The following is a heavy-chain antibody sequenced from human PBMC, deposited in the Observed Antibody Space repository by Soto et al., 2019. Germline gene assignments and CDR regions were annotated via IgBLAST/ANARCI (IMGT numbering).Heavy chain of an antibody. Sequence: QITLNESGPTQVKPRQTLTLTCTFSGFSLTTSGVGVGWIRQSPGKAPERLALIYWDEDKRYSPSLKSRLTITKHTSKNQVVMTMADLDPADTATYYCAHRVLRTVFGLVTTTAIYFDFWGQGTPVAVSS. CDR3: AHRVLRTVFGLVTTTAIYFDF. D-gene: IGHD3-3*01. J-gene: IGHJ4*02. V-gene: IGHV2-5*02. CDR2: IYWDEDK. CDR1: GFSLTTSGVG.